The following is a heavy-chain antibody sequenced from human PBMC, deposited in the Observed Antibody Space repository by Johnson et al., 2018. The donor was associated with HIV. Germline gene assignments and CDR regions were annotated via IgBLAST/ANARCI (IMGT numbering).Heavy chain of an antibody. CDR2: ISNSASAI. CDR1: GFIFSDYY. Sequence: QVQLVESGGGLVKPGGSLRLSCAASGFIFSDYYLTWIRQAPGKGLEWISYISNSASAIYYADSVKGRFTIARDNAKTSLYLQMNSLRVADMAVYYCARELGWIWGQGTMVTVSS. D-gene: IGHD2-15*01. V-gene: IGHV3-11*04. CDR3: ARELGWI. J-gene: IGHJ3*02.